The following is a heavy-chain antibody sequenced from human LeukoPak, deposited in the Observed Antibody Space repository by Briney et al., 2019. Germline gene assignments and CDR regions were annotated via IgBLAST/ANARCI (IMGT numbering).Heavy chain of an antibody. Sequence: PGGSLGLSCAASGFTFSSYSMNWVRQAPGKGLEWVSSISSSSSYIYYADSVKGRFTISRDNAKNSLYLQMNSLRAEDTAVYSCARPGGYSSSWYSLDYWGQGTLVTVSS. CDR1: GFTFSSYS. CDR3: ARPGGYSSSWYSLDY. V-gene: IGHV3-21*01. D-gene: IGHD6-13*01. J-gene: IGHJ4*02. CDR2: ISSSSSYI.